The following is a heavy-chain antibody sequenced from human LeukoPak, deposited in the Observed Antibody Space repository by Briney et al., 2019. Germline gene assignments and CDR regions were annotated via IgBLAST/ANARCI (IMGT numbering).Heavy chain of an antibody. J-gene: IGHJ6*03. CDR3: ARHVPYSKNYYYYMDV. D-gene: IGHD1-26*01. V-gene: IGHV4-59*08. Sequence: PSETLSLTCTVSGGSISSYYWSWIRQPPGKGLGWIWYIYYSGSTNYNPSLKSRVTISVDTSKNQFSLKLNSVTAADTAVYYCARHVPYSKNYYYYMDVWGKGTTVTVSS. CDR2: IYYSGST. CDR1: GGSISSYY.